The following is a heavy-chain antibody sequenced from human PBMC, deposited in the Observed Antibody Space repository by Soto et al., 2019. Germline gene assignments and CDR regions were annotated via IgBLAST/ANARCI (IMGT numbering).Heavy chain of an antibody. Sequence: PVGSLRLSCSASGFTFKNFAMHWVRQAPGKGLEWVAVISYAGTNKYYADSVKGRFTMSRDDSENTAYLQMNSLRVEDTAVYFCARDRGSGLRDFDYWGQGTLVTV. V-gene: IGHV3-30-3*01. J-gene: IGHJ4*02. D-gene: IGHD6-19*01. CDR2: ISYAGTNK. CDR3: ARDRGSGLRDFDY. CDR1: GFTFKNFA.